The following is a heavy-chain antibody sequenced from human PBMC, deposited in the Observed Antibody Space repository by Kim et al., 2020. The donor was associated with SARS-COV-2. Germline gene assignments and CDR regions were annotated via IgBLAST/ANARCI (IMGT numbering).Heavy chain of an antibody. CDR3: ARVIWGSYRYTDS. Sequence: YAQAFTGRFVFSLDTSGSTTYLQISSLKAEDTALYYCARVIWGSYRYTDSWGQGTLVTVSS. J-gene: IGHJ4*02. V-gene: IGHV7-4-1*02. D-gene: IGHD3-16*02.